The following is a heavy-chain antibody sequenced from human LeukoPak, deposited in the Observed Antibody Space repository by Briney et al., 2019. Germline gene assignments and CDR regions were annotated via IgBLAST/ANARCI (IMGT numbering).Heavy chain of an antibody. CDR2: IIPILGIA. D-gene: IGHD3-16*02. V-gene: IGHV1-69*04. J-gene: IGHJ4*02. Sequence: SVKVSCKASGGTFSSYAISWVRQAPGQGLEWMGRIIPILGIANYAQKFQGRVTITADKSTSTAYMELSSLRSEDTAVYYCARGKEYYDYVWGSYRYFDYWGQGTLVTVSS. CDR1: GGTFSSYA. CDR3: ARGKEYYDYVWGSYRYFDY.